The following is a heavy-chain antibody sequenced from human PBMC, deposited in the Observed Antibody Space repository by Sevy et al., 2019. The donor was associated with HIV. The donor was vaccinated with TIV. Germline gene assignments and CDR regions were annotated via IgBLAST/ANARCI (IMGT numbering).Heavy chain of an antibody. Sequence: GESLKISCKGSGYSFTSYWISWVRQMPGKGLEWMGRIDPSDSYTNDSPSFQGHVTISADKSISTAYLQWSSLKASDTAMYYCARQQGGDGLVPAARKYYYYYYMDVWGKGTTVTVSS. V-gene: IGHV5-10-1*01. CDR2: IDPSDSYT. CDR1: GYSFTSYW. D-gene: IGHD2-2*01. J-gene: IGHJ6*03. CDR3: ARQQGGDGLVPAARKYYYYYYMDV.